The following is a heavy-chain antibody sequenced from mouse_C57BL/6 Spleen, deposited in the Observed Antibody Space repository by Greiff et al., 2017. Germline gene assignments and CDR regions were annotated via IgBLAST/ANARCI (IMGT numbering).Heavy chain of an antibody. D-gene: IGHD2-2*01. J-gene: IGHJ2*01. CDR1: GFNITDYY. Sequence: VQLQQPGAELVKPGASVKLSCTASGFNITDYYMHWVKQRTEQGLEWIGRIDPEDGDTKYAPKFQGKATITADTSSNTAYLQLSSLTSENTAVYYCVRAPIYYGYYFDFWGRGSTLTVSS. V-gene: IGHV14-2*01. CDR2: IDPEDGDT. CDR3: VRAPIYYGYYFDF.